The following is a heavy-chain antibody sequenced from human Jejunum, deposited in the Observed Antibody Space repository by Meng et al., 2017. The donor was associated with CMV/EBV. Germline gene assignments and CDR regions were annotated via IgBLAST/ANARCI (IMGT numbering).Heavy chain of an antibody. CDR3: AKVNFCNGGSCNELDY. CDR2: IRPSGAGT. CDR1: FTCSTYS. J-gene: IGHJ4*02. Sequence: FTCSTYSMTWVRQAPGKGLEWVSSIRPSGAGTYYVDSVQGRFTITRDNSKSTLYLQMNNLRVEDTAVYYCAKVNFCNGGSCNELDYWGQGTLVTVSS. D-gene: IGHD2-15*01. V-gene: IGHV3-23*01.